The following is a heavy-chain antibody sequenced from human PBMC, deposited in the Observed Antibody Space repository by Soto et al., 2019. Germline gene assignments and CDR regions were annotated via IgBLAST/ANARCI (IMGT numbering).Heavy chain of an antibody. CDR2: IIPIFGTA. CDR1: GGTFSSYA. Sequence: SVKVSCKASGGTFSSYAISWVRQAPGQGLEWMGGIIPIFGTANYAQKFQGRVTITADESTSTAYMELSSLRSEDTAVYYCAREGPPRYYDFWSGSKPRYYYGIDVWGQGTTVTVSS. J-gene: IGHJ6*02. V-gene: IGHV1-69*13. D-gene: IGHD3-3*01. CDR3: AREGPPRYYDFWSGSKPRYYYGIDV.